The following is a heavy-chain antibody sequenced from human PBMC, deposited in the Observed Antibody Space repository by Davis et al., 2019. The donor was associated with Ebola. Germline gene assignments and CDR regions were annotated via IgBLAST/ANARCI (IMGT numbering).Heavy chain of an antibody. CDR2: INPNSGGT. J-gene: IGHJ6*02. CDR3: ATDLRVTMVRGVPVLFYYGMDV. V-gene: IGHV1-2*06. CDR1: GYTFTSYA. Sequence: ASVKVSCKASGYTFTSYAMHWVRQAPGQGLEWMGRINPNSGGTNYAQKFQGRVTMTRDTSISTAYMELSSLRSEDTAVYYCATDLRVTMVRGVPVLFYYGMDVWGQGTTVTVSS. D-gene: IGHD3-10*01.